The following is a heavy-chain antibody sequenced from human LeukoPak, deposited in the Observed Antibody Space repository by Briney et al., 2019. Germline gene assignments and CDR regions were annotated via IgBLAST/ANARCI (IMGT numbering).Heavy chain of an antibody. CDR1: GYTFTSYG. CDR2: ISAYNGNT. J-gene: IGHJ5*02. V-gene: IGHV1-18*01. D-gene: IGHD2-15*01. Sequence: GASMKVSCKASGYTFTSYGISWVRQAPGQGLEWMGWISAYNGNTNYAQKLQGRVTMTTDTSTSTAYMGLRSLRSDDTAVYYCARQGSGGSRGWWFDPWGQGTLVTVSS. CDR3: ARQGSGGSRGWWFDP.